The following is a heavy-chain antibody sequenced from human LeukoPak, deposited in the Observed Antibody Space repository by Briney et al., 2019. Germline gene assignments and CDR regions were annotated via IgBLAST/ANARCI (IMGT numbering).Heavy chain of an antibody. CDR1: GFTVSSNY. CDR2: IYSGGTT. D-gene: IGHD5-12*01. CDR3: AKDRGGYTYYPFLSYFFDS. V-gene: IGHV3-53*05. J-gene: IGHJ4*02. Sequence: PGGSLRLSCAASGFTVSSNYMSWVRQAPGKGLEWVSVIYSGGTTNYADSVKGRFTISRDNSKNTLFLQMNSLTTEDTAVYYCAKDRGGYTYYPFLSYFFDSWGQGTLVTVSS.